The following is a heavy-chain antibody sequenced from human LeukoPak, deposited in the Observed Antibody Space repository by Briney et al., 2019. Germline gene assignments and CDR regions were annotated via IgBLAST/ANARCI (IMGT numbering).Heavy chain of an antibody. CDR2: IYYSGST. CDR1: GGSISSYY. J-gene: IGHJ4*02. D-gene: IGHD3-10*01. Sequence: SETLSLTCTVSGGSISSYYWSWIRQPPGKGLEWIAYIYYSGSTDYNPSLKSRVTISLDTSKNQFSLKLSSVTAADTAVYYCARVTVLWFGELLGYDYWGQGTLVTVSS. V-gene: IGHV4-59*01. CDR3: ARVTVLWFGELLGYDY.